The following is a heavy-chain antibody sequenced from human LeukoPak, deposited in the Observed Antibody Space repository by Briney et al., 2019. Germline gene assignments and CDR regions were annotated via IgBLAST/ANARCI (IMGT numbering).Heavy chain of an antibody. CDR2: IWYDGSNK. CDR1: GFTFSSYG. J-gene: IGHJ4*02. V-gene: IGHV3-33*06. CDR3: AKEHYNSSWYVDLDY. Sequence: PGGSLRLSCAASGFTFSSYGMHWVRRAPGKGLEWVAVIWYDGSNKYYADSVKGRFTISRDNSKNTLYLQMNSLRAEDTAVYYCAKEHYNSSWYVDLDYWGQGTLVTVSS. D-gene: IGHD6-13*01.